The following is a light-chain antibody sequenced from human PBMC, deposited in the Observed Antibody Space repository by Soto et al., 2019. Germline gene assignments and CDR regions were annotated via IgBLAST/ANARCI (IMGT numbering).Light chain of an antibody. CDR3: QQDYNLPFT. J-gene: IGKJ5*01. Sequence: EIVLTQSPATLSLSPGERATLSCRASQSVSSYLAWYQQKPGQAPRLLIYGASSRATGIPDRFSGSGSGTDFTLTISSLQAEDFAVYYCQQDYNLPFTFGQGTRLEIK. CDR1: QSVSSY. V-gene: IGKV3D-7*01. CDR2: GAS.